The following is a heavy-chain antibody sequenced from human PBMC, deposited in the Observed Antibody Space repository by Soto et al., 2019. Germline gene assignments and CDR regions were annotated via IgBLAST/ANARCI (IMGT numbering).Heavy chain of an antibody. CDR1: GGSFSGYY. V-gene: IGHV4-34*01. D-gene: IGHD2-15*01. J-gene: IGHJ4*02. CDR3: ARRRLGYCSRGSCGFDY. Sequence: SETLSLTCAVYGGSFSGYYWSWIRQPPGKGLEWIGEINHSGSTNYNPSLKSRVTISVDTSKDQFSLKLSTVTAADTAVYYCARRRLGYCSRGSCGFDYWGQGTLVTVSS. CDR2: INHSGST.